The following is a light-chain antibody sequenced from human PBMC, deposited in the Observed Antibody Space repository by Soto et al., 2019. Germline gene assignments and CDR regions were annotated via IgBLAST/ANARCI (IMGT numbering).Light chain of an antibody. Sequence: EIVLTQSPGTLSLSPGQRATLSCRASESISRDYLAWYQQRLGQAPRLLIYGASSGATGIPDRISGSGSGTDFTLTISRLEPEDFEIYYCQQYGGVPYTFGQGTKVDIK. CDR3: QQYGGVPYT. V-gene: IGKV3-20*01. CDR1: ESISRDY. J-gene: IGKJ2*01. CDR2: GAS.